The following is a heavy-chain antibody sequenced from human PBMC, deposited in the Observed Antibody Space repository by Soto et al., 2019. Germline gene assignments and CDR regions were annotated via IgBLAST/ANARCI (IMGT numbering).Heavy chain of an antibody. D-gene: IGHD2-21*02. J-gene: IGHJ4*02. V-gene: IGHV4-39*01. CDR3: ARQTAQLPDY. Sequence: PSETLSLTCTVSGVSISSSSYYWGWIRQPPGKGLEWIGSIYYSGSTYYNPSLKSRVTISVDTSKNQFSLKLSSVTAADTAVYYCARQTAQLPDYWGQGTLVTVSS. CDR2: IYYSGST. CDR1: GVSISSSSYY.